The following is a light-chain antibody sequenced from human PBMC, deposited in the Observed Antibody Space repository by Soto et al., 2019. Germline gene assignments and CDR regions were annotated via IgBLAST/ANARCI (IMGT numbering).Light chain of an antibody. CDR1: QSITNNY. CDR2: GAS. V-gene: IGKV3-20*01. Sequence: ETVLTQSPGTLSLSPGERATLSCRASQSITNNYLAWYQQKPDQAPRLLIYGASSRVTGVPARFCGSGAGTEFTPPISSLEPQDFAVYYCQQYRNSPCTFGQGTRLEIK. CDR3: QQYRNSPCT. J-gene: IGKJ5*01.